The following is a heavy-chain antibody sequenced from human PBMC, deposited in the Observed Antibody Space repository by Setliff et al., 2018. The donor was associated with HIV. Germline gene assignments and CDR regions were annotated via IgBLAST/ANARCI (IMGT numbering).Heavy chain of an antibody. CDR1: DYPFSNFG. V-gene: IGHV1-18*01. J-gene: IGHJ6*03. CDR2: INVYNGDT. Sequence: EASVKVSCKASDYPFSNFGISWVRQAPGQGLEWMAWINVYNGDTNFAQKFQGRVTMTKDTSTGTAYMELSSLRSEDTAVYYCARGEKRFLEWLPLDYYYYYYMDVWGKGITVTVS. D-gene: IGHD3-3*01. CDR3: ARGEKRFLEWLPLDYYYYYYMDV.